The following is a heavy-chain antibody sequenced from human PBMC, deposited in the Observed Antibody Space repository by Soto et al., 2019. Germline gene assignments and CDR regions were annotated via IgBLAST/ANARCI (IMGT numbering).Heavy chain of an antibody. CDR1: GYTFTSYA. CDR2: INAGNGNT. Sequence: QVQLVQSGAEVKKPGASVKVSCKASGYTFTSYAMHWVRQAPGQRLEWMGWINAGNGNTKYSQKFQGRVTITRDTAASTAYMELSSLSSEDTAVYYCARSIAARHYYYHCNMDVWGKGTTVTVSS. V-gene: IGHV1-3*01. D-gene: IGHD6-6*01. CDR3: ARSIAARHYYYHCNMDV. J-gene: IGHJ6*03.